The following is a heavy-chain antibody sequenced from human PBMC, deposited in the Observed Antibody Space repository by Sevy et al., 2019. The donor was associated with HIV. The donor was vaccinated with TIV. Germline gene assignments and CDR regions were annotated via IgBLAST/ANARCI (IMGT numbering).Heavy chain of an antibody. D-gene: IGHD6-19*01. CDR2: IYSGGST. J-gene: IGHJ3*02. V-gene: IGHV3-53*01. CDR3: ARDHAGYSSGPDGAFDI. CDR1: GFTVSSNY. Sequence: GGSLRLSCAASGFTVSSNYMSWVRQAPGKGLEWVSVIYSGGSTYYEDSVKGRFTISRDNSKNTLYLQMNSLRAEDTAVYYCARDHAGYSSGPDGAFDIWGQGTMVTVSS.